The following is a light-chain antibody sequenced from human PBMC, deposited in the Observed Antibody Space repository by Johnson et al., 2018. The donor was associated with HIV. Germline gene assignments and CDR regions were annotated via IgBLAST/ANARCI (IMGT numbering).Light chain of an antibody. Sequence: QLVLTQPPSVSAAPGQKVTISCSGSSSHIGNNYVSWYQELPGKAPKLLIYEHKKRPPRIPERFPVTKSGTAATRGIAGIKTEDDADYDCGTRYSSLSAGYYVFGTATKVTVL. J-gene: IGLJ1*01. V-gene: IGLV1-51*02. CDR1: SSHIGNNY. CDR3: GTRYSSLSAGYYV. CDR2: EHK.